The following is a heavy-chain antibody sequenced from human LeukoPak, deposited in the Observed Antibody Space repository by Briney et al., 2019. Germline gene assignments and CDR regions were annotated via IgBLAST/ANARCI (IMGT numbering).Heavy chain of an antibody. J-gene: IGHJ4*02. V-gene: IGHV1-2*04. CDR2: INPNSGGT. CDR1: GYTFTGYY. Sequence: ASVKVSCKASGYTFTGYYMHWVRQAPGQGLEWMGWINPNSGGTNYAQKFQGWVTMTRDTSISTAYMELSSLRSEDTAVYYCAAAFSTWLLNYWGQGTLVTVSS. D-gene: IGHD3-22*01. CDR3: AAAFSTWLLNY.